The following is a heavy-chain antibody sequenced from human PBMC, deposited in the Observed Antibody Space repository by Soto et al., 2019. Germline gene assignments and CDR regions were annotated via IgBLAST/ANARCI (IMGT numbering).Heavy chain of an antibody. CDR1: GGSISSGGYY. D-gene: IGHD2-21*02. J-gene: IGHJ4*02. Sequence: NPSETLSLTCTVSGGSISSGGYYWSWIRQHPGKGLEWIGYIYYSGSTYYNPSLKSRATISVDTSKNQFSLKLSSVTAADTAVYYCARALPDYIVVVTATFDYWGQGTLVTVSS. CDR3: ARALPDYIVVVTATFDY. CDR2: IYYSGST. V-gene: IGHV4-31*02.